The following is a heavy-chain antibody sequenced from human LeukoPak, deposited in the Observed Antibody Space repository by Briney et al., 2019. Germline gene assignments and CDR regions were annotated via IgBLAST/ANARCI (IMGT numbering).Heavy chain of an antibody. CDR3: ARTTSSSHTVYGMDV. D-gene: IGHD2-2*02. Sequence: SDTLSLTCAVSGYSLSSSNWWGWIRQPPGKGLEWIGYIYYSGSIYYNPSLKSRVTMSVDTSKNQFSLKLSSVTAVDTAVYYCARTTSSSHTVYGMDVWGQGTTVTVSS. V-gene: IGHV4-28*05. J-gene: IGHJ6*02. CDR2: IYYSGSI. CDR1: GYSLSSSNW.